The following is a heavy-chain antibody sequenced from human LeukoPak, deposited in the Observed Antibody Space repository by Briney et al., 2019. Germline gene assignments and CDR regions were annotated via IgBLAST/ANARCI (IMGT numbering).Heavy chain of an antibody. J-gene: IGHJ4*02. CDR3: ARGGYYDSSGYPF. CDR2: IYTNGNT. CDR1: GGSIRSSF. D-gene: IGHD3-22*01. V-gene: IGHV4-4*07. Sequence: SETLSLTCTVSGGSIRSSFWSWIRQPAGKGLEWIGRIYTNGNTNYNPSLKSRVTISVDTSKNQFSLKLSSVTAADTAVYYCARGGYYDSSGYPFWGQGTLVTVSA.